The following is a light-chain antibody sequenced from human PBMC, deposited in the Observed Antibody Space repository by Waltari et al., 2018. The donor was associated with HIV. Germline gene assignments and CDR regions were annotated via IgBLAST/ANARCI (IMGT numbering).Light chain of an antibody. CDR2: AAS. CDR3: QQAHSSPFT. J-gene: IGKJ3*01. V-gene: IGKV1-12*01. Sequence: DIQMTQSPPSLSASVGDTVTITCRASQGISSWLAWYQQKPGKAPKPLIYAASSLQTGVPSRFSGSGTGTHFTLTISGLQPEDVATYYCQQAHSSPFTFGPGTKVDIK. CDR1: QGISSW.